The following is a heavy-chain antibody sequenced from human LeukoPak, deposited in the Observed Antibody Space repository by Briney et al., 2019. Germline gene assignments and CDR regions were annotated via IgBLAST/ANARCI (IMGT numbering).Heavy chain of an antibody. D-gene: IGHD4-17*01. CDR1: GYTFTSYG. CDR2: ISVYNGNT. J-gene: IGHJ3*02. CDR3: ARLDYGVNGFGI. V-gene: IGHV1-18*04. Sequence: ASVKVSCKASGYTFTSYGINWVRQAPGQGLEWMGWISVYNGNTNYAQKLQGRVTMTTDASTSTAYMELRSLRSDDTAVYYCARLDYGVNGFGIWGQGTMVTVSS.